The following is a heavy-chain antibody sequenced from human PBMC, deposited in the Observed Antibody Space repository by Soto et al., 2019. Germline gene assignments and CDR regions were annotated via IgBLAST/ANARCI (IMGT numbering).Heavy chain of an antibody. J-gene: IGHJ3*02. V-gene: IGHV1-24*01. CDR3: ATAVGDFGVFISRDDAFAI. CDR2: FDPEDGET. D-gene: IGHD3-3*01. Sequence: ASVKVSCKVSGYTLTELSMHWVRQAPGKGLEWMGGFDPEDGETIYAQKFQGRVTMTEDTSTDTAYMELSSLRSEDTAVYYCATAVGDFGVFISRDDAFAISGQGTMVTVSS. CDR1: GYTLTELS.